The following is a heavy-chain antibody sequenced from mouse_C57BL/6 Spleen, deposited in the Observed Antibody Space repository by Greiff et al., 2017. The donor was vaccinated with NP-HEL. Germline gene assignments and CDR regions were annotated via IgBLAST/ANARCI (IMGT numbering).Heavy chain of an antibody. CDR2: ISNGGGST. D-gene: IGHD1-3*01. Sequence: EVQVVESGGGLVQPGGSLKLSCAASGFTFSDYYMYWVRQTPEKRLEWVAYISNGGGSTYYPDTVKGRFTISRDNAKNTLYLQMSRLKSEDTAMYYCARHNYNYFDYWGQGTTLTVSS. CDR3: ARHNYNYFDY. CDR1: GFTFSDYY. J-gene: IGHJ2*01. V-gene: IGHV5-12*01.